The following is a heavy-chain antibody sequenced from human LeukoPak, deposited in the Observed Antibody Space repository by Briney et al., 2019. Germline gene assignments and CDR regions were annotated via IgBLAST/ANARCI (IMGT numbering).Heavy chain of an antibody. D-gene: IGHD3-16*02. CDR3: ARAVYVWGSYRYSFDY. Sequence: PSETLSLTCTVSGGSLSSYYWSSIRQPPGQGLEGIGYIYYSGSTNYNPSLRSRVTISVDTSKNQFSLKLSSVTAADTAVYYCARAVYVWGSYRYSFDYWGQGTLVTVSS. V-gene: IGHV4-59*01. CDR1: GGSLSSYY. J-gene: IGHJ4*02. CDR2: IYYSGST.